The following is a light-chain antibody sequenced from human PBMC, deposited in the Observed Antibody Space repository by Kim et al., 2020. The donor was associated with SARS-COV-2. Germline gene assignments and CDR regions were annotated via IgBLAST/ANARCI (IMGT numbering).Light chain of an antibody. CDR3: SSYSSTNFAV. CDR2: AVT. J-gene: IGLJ2*01. V-gene: IGLV2-14*04. Sequence: QSITISCTGTSTDVGGYDYVSWYQQHPGKAPKLIIYAVTQRPSGVSNRFSASKSANTASLTISGLQAEDEADYYCSSYSSTNFAVFGGGTQLTVL. CDR1: STDVGGYDY.